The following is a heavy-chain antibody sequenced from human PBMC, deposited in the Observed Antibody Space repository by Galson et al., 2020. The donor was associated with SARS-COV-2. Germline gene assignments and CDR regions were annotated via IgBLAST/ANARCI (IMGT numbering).Heavy chain of an antibody. V-gene: IGHV4-31*03. CDR2: IYYSGST. D-gene: IGHD3-9*01. CDR3: ARDGGHYDILTGYYTSQNYYGMDV. Sequence: SETLSLTCTVSGGSISSGGYYWSWIRQHPGKGLEWIGYIYYSGSTYYNPSLKSRVTTSVDTSKNQFSLKLSSVTAADTAVYYCARDGGHYDILTGYYTSQNYYGMDVWGQGTTVTVSS. CDR1: GGSISSGGYY. J-gene: IGHJ6*02.